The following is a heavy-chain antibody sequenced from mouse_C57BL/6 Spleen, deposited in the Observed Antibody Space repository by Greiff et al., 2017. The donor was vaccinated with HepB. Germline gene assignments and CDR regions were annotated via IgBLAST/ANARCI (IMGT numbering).Heavy chain of an antibody. Sequence: VQLQQSGPELVKPGASVKISCKASGYAFSSSWMNWVKQRPGKGLEWIGRIYPGDGDTNYNGKFKGKATLTADKSSSTAYMQLSSLTSEDSAVYFCARELGRGAYWGQGTLVTVSA. V-gene: IGHV1-82*01. D-gene: IGHD4-1*01. CDR1: GYAFSSSW. CDR3: ARELGRGAY. J-gene: IGHJ3*01. CDR2: IYPGDGDT.